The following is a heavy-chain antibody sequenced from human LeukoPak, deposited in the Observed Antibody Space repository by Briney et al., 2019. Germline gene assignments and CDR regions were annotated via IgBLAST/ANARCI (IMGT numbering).Heavy chain of an antibody. CDR3: ARTTDYYGSGSYMDY. CDR1: GGSISSSSYY. V-gene: IGHV4-39*01. D-gene: IGHD3-10*01. J-gene: IGHJ4*02. CDR2: IYYSGST. Sequence: PSETLSLTCTVSGGSISSSSYYWGWIRLPPGKGLEWIGSIYYSGSTYYNPSLKSRVTKSVDTSKNQFSLKLSSVTAADTAVYYCARTTDYYGSGSYMDYRGQGTLVTVSS.